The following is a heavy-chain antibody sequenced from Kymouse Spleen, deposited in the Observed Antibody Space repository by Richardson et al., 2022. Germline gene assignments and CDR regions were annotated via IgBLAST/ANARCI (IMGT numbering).Heavy chain of an antibody. CDR2: IRSKANSYAT. CDR1: GFTFSGSA. D-gene: IGHD1-20*01,IGHD1-7*01,IGHD7-27*02. CDR3: TRHGRNWDY. V-gene: IGHV3-73*02. J-gene: IGHJ4*02. Sequence: EVQLVESGGGLVQPGGSLKLSCAASGFTFSGSAMHWVRQASGKGLEWVGRIRSKANSYATAYAASVKGRFTISRDDSKNTAYLQMNSLKTEDTAVYYCTRHGRNWDYWGQGTLVTVSS.